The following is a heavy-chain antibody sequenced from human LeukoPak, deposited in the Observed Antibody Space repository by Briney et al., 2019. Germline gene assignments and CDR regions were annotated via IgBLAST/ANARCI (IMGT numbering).Heavy chain of an antibody. J-gene: IGHJ5*02. D-gene: IGHD3-3*01. CDR2: ISNSGSTI. Sequence: GGSLRLSCAASGFTFSSYEMNWVRQAPGKGLEWVSYISNSGSTIYYADSVKGRFTISRDNAKNSLYLQMNSLRAEDTAVYYCAKDVFWSGMGLNWFDPWGQGTLVTVSS. CDR3: AKDVFWSGMGLNWFDP. V-gene: IGHV3-48*03. CDR1: GFTFSSYE.